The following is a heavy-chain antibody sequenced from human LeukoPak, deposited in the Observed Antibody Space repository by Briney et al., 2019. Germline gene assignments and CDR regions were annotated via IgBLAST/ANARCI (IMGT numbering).Heavy chain of an antibody. CDR1: GFTFSSYS. CDR3: ARELDPYYFDY. J-gene: IGHJ4*02. CDR2: ISSSSSYI. D-gene: IGHD2-2*03. V-gene: IGHV3-21*01. Sequence: GGSLRLSCAASGFTFSSYSMNWVRQAPGEGLEWVSSISSSSSYIYYADSVKGRFTISRDNAKNSLYLQMNSLRAEDTAVYYCARELDPYYFDYWGQGTLVTVSS.